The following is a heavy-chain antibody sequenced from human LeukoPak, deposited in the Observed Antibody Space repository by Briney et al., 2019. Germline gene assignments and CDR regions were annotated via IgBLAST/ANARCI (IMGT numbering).Heavy chain of an antibody. CDR2: IIPMRDIT. CDR1: GGSLSNYA. J-gene: IGHJ4*02. D-gene: IGHD3-16*01. CDR3: ARGPYDGTYYFDS. V-gene: IGHV1-69*04. Sequence: SVKVSCKTSGGSLSNYAITWVRQTPRQGRERMGRIIPMRDITNYAQNFQDRVTITADKSTTTVYMEVNSLISEDMAVYFCARGPYDGTYYFDSWGQGTLVTVSS.